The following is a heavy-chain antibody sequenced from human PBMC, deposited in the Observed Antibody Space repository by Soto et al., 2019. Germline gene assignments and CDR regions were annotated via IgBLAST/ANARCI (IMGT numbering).Heavy chain of an antibody. CDR2: INPFDGSR. CDR1: GYIFTIYY. V-gene: IGHV1-46*03. J-gene: IGHJ4*02. Sequence: EASVKVSCKASGYIFTIYYIHWVRQAPGQGLEWMGWINPFDGSRMFAQSFQGRVTMTRDTSTSTVYMEVSSLRSEDTAVYYCSRVDPGETSPFDHWGQGTLVTVS. D-gene: IGHD3-10*01. CDR3: SRVDPGETSPFDH.